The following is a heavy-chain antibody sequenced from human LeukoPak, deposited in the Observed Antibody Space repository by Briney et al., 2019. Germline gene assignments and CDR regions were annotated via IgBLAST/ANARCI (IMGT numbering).Heavy chain of an antibody. CDR2: IFDRGTT. Sequence: SETLSLTCNVSGTSIKTYYWSWIRQPPGKGLEWIGYIFDRGTTNYNPSLESRVTISAETSKNQVSLKVKSVTAADTAVYYCTYYDDQLGGSWGQGTLVTVSS. CDR3: TYYDDQLGGS. CDR1: GTSIKTYY. J-gene: IGHJ5*02. D-gene: IGHD3-16*01. V-gene: IGHV4-59*01.